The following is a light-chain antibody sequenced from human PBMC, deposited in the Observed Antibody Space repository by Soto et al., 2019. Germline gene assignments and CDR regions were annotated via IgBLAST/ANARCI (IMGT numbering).Light chain of an antibody. CDR2: EGT. V-gene: IGLV2-23*01. J-gene: IGLJ1*01. CDR1: TSYVGVYNL. CDR3: CSYASSSSYV. Sequence: QSVLTQPASVSGSPGQSITISFSVTTSYVGVYNLVSWYQQHTAKAPKLLIYEGTQRPSGVSSRFSGSKSGNTASLTISGLQAEDEADYYCCSYASSSSYVFGTGTKVTVL.